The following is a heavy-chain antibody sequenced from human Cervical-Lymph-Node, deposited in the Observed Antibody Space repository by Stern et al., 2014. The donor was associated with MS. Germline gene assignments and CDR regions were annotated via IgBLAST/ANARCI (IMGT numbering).Heavy chain of an antibody. CDR1: GYTFTSYG. V-gene: IGHV1-18*04. J-gene: IGHJ4*02. CDR2: ISAYNGNT. CDR3: ASSGTRVPRGY. D-gene: IGHD6-25*01. Sequence: VQLVESGPEVKKPGASVKVSCKASGYTFTSYGIAWVRQAPGQGLEWMGWISAYNGNTNYERKLQGRVTLTTNTTTSTAYMELRSLRSDDTAIYFCASSGTRVPRGYWGQGTLITVSS.